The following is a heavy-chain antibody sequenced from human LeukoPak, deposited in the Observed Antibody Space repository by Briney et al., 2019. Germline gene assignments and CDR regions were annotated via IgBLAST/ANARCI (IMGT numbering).Heavy chain of an antibody. D-gene: IGHD2-21*02. CDR2: ISWNGGSI. CDR1: GFTFDDYA. Sequence: GGSLRLSFAASGFTFDDYAMHWVGQAPGKGLEGFSGISWNGGSIGYADSVKGRFTISRDKAKNYLYLQMNSLRAEDTALYYCAKDMGSGAYCGGDCHATMGYWGQGTLVTVSS. CDR3: AKDMGSGAYCGGDCHATMGY. J-gene: IGHJ4*02. V-gene: IGHV3-9*01.